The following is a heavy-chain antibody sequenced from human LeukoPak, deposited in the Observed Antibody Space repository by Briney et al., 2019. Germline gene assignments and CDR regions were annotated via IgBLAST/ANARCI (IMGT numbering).Heavy chain of an antibody. Sequence: SETLSLTCCVSAASISDYYWSWIRQPPGKGLEWIGHIYYSGNYNPSLKSRVTISVDTSKNQFLLKLSSVAASGPGVYLFGRVIAGYWYFDLWGRGALVTVSS. CDR3: GRVIAGYWYFDL. J-gene: IGHJ2*01. CDR2: IYYSG. CDR1: AASISDYY. V-gene: IGHV4-59*01. D-gene: IGHD2-21*01.